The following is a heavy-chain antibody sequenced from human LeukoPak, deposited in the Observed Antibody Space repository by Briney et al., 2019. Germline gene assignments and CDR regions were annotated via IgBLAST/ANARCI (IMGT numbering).Heavy chain of an antibody. Sequence: SETLSLTCTVSGGSISSSSYYWGWIRQPPGKGLEWIGSIYCSGSTYYNPSLKSRVTISVDTSKNQFSLKLSSVTAADTAVYYCARRSGYYDFWSGYYPGGYFDYWGQGTLVTVSS. J-gene: IGHJ4*02. CDR2: IYCSGST. D-gene: IGHD3-3*01. CDR1: GGSISSSSYY. V-gene: IGHV4-39*01. CDR3: ARRSGYYDFWSGYYPGGYFDY.